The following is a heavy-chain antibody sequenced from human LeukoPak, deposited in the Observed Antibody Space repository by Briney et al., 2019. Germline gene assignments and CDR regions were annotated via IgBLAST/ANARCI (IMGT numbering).Heavy chain of an antibody. CDR2: IKQDGSEK. J-gene: IGHJ4*02. CDR1: GFTFSSYW. Sequence: PGGSLRLSCAASGFTFSSYWMSWVRQAPGNGLEGVANIKQDGSEKYYVDSVKGRFTISRDNAKNSLYLQMNSLRAEDTAVYYCARVSIAVAAIEYYFDYWGQGTLVTVSS. D-gene: IGHD6-19*01. CDR3: ARVSIAVAAIEYYFDY. V-gene: IGHV3-7*01.